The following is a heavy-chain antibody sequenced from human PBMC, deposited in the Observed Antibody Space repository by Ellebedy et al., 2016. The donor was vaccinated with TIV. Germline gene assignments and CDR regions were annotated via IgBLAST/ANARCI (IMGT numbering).Heavy chain of an antibody. Sequence: GESLKISCSASGFTFSSYAMSWVRLAPGKGLEWVSSISNTGETTLYADSAKGRFTISRDNSKNTLYLQMDSLRAEDTAVYYCARHITSTWLFDHWGQGTLVTVSS. J-gene: IGHJ4*02. V-gene: IGHV3-23*01. CDR2: ISNTGETT. CDR3: ARHITSTWLFDH. CDR1: GFTFSSYA. D-gene: IGHD5-24*01.